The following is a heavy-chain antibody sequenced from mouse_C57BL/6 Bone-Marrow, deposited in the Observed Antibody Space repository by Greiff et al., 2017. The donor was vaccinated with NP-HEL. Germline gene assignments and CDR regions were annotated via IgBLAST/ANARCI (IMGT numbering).Heavy chain of an antibody. CDR3: SLLRNYFDY. Sequence: VQLQQPGAELVMPGASVKLSCKASGYTFTSYWMHWVKQRPGQGLEWIGEIDPSDSYTNYNQKFKGKSTLTVDKSSSTAYMQLSSLTSEDSAVYYCSLLRNYFDYWGQGTTLTVSS. CDR1: GYTFTSYW. CDR2: IDPSDSYT. J-gene: IGHJ2*01. V-gene: IGHV1-69*01. D-gene: IGHD1-1*01.